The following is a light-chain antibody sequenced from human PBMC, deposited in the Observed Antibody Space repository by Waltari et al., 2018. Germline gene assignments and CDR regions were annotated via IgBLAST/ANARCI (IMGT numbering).Light chain of an antibody. CDR2: EVS. CDR3: KSYTTKNTWV. CDR1: SNDVGGYSY. J-gene: IGLJ3*02. V-gene: IGLV2-14*01. Sequence: QSALTQPASVSGSPGQSITISCTGTSNDVGGYSYVSWYQQHPGKAPKLMILEVSKRPSGVSNRFSGSKSDNTASLTISGLQAEDEADYFCKSYTTKNTWVFGGGTKLTVL.